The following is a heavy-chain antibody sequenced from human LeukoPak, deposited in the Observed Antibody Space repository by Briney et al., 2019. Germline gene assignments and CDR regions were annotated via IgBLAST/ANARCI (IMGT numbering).Heavy chain of an antibody. Sequence: ASVKVSCKDSGGTFSSYAISWVRQAPGQRLEWMGGIIPIFGTANYAQKFQGRVTITADESTSTAYMELSSLRSEDTAVYYCAALDGYNRHYWGQGTLVTVSS. V-gene: IGHV1-69*13. CDR2: IIPIFGTA. CDR1: GGTFSSYA. D-gene: IGHD5-24*01. CDR3: AALDGYNRHY. J-gene: IGHJ4*02.